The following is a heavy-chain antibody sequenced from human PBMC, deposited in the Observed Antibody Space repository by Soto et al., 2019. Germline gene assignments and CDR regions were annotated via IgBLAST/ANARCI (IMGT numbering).Heavy chain of an antibody. J-gene: IGHJ2*01. D-gene: IGHD6-6*01. CDR3: ARDHSSSPSLWYFDL. Sequence: VQMVESGGGVVQPGSSLRLSCAASGFIFSNYDIHWVRQAPGKGLEWVSYISSSSSTIYYADSVKGRFTISRDNAKNSLYLQMNSLRDEDTAVYYCARDHSSSPSLWYFDLWGRGTLVTVSS. V-gene: IGHV3-48*02. CDR2: ISSSSSTI. CDR1: GFIFSNYD.